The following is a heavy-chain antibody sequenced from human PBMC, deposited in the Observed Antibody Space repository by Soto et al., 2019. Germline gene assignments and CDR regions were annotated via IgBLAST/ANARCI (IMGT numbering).Heavy chain of an antibody. CDR2: IYYSGST. CDR1: GGSISSGGYY. Sequence: SETLSLTCTVSGGSISSGGYYWSWIRQHPGRGLEWIGYIYYSGSTYYNPSLKSRVTISVDTSKNQFSLKLSSVTAADTAVYYCARIDILTGYYRSHYFDYWGQGTLVTVSS. CDR3: ARIDILTGYYRSHYFDY. J-gene: IGHJ4*02. D-gene: IGHD3-9*01. V-gene: IGHV4-31*03.